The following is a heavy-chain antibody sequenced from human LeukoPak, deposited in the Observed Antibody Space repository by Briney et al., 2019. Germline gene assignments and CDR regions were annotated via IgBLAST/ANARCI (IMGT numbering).Heavy chain of an antibody. CDR3: ARGGLDGYHFDY. V-gene: IGHV4-59*12. D-gene: IGHD5-24*01. J-gene: IGHJ4*02. CDR2: IYHSGST. Sequence: SETLSLTCTVSGGSISSYYWSWIRQPPGKGLEWIGYIYHSGSTYYNPSLKSRVTISVDRSKNQFSLKLSSMTAADTAVYYCARGGLDGYHFDYWGQGTLVTVSS. CDR1: GGSISSYY.